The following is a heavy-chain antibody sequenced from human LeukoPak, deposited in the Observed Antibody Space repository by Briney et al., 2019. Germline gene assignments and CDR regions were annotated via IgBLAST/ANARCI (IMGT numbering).Heavy chain of an antibody. J-gene: IGHJ5*02. CDR1: GYTFTSYA. Sequence: ASVKVSCKASGYTFTSYAMNWVRQAPGQGLEWMGWINTNTGNPTYAQGFAGRFVFSLDTFVSTAYLQISSLKAEDTAVYYCARGVVPAAIPNWFDPWGQGTLVTVSS. CDR2: INTNTGNP. D-gene: IGHD2-2*02. CDR3: ARGVVPAAIPNWFDP. V-gene: IGHV7-4-1*02.